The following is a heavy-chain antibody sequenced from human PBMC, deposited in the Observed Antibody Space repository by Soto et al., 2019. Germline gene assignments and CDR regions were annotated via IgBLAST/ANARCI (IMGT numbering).Heavy chain of an antibody. D-gene: IGHD2-15*01. V-gene: IGHV3-30*18. CDR3: AKDPAVVVTWDYCDY. CDR2: ISYDGSNK. Sequence: QVQLVESGGGVVQPGRSLRLSCAASGFTFSSYGMHWVRQAPGKGLEWVAVISYDGSNKYYADSVKGRFTISRDNSKNTLYLQMNSLRAEDTAVDYCAKDPAVVVTWDYCDYWGQGTLVTVSS. J-gene: IGHJ4*02. CDR1: GFTFSSYG.